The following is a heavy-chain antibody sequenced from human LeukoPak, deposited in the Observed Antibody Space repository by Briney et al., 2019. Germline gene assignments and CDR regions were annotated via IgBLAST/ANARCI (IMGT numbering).Heavy chain of an antibody. Sequence: GTSLRLSCAASGFNFQISAMHWVRQAPGKGLEWVAIISYGGDNKYYADSVKGRFTISRDNSKNTLYLQMNSLRAEDTAVYYCARDGIAAGEYWGQGTLVTVSS. CDR2: ISYGGDNK. CDR3: ARDGIAAGEY. J-gene: IGHJ4*02. V-gene: IGHV3-30*14. CDR1: GFNFQISA. D-gene: IGHD6-13*01.